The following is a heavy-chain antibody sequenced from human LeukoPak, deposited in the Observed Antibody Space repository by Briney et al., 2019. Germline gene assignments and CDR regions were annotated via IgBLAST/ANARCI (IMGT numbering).Heavy chain of an antibody. CDR3: ATDGAGFDT. CDR2: INIGGTNT. Sequence: GGSLRLSCAASGFTFNDYHMSWIRQAPGKGLEWLSYINIGGTNTHYADSVKGRFTISRDNAKKSLYLEMNNLRAEDTAVYYCATDGAGFDTWGQGGLVTVSS. CDR1: GFTFNDYH. V-gene: IGHV3-11*01. J-gene: IGHJ5*02.